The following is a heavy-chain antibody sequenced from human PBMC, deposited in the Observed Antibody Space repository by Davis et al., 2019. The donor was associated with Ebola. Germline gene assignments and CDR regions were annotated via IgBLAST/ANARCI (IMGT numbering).Heavy chain of an antibody. CDR2: IKQDGSEK. J-gene: IGHJ5*02. CDR3: ARVTGKGYCSSTSCPFGAFDP. CDR1: GFTFSSYW. V-gene: IGHV3-7*03. Sequence: GESLKISCAASGFTFSSYWMSWVRQAPGKGLEWVANIKQDGSEKYYVDSVKGRSTISRDNAKNSLYLQMNSLRAEDTAVYYCARVTGKGYCSSTSCPFGAFDPWGQGTLVTVSS. D-gene: IGHD2-2*01.